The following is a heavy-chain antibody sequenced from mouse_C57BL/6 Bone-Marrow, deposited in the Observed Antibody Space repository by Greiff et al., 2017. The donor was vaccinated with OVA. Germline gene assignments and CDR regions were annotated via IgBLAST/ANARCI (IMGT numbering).Heavy chain of an antibody. CDR2: ISSGSSTI. CDR3: ARQTFWYFDV. J-gene: IGHJ1*03. CDR1: GFTFSDYG. Sequence: EVKVVESGGGLVKPGGSLKLSCAASGFTFSDYGMHWVRQAPEKGLEWVAYISSGSSTIYYADTVKGRFTISRDNAKNTLFLQMTSLRSEDTAMYYCARQTFWYFDVWGTGTTVTVSS. V-gene: IGHV5-17*01.